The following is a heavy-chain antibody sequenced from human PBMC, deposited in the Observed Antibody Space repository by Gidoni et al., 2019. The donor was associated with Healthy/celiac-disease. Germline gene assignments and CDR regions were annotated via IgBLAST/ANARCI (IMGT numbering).Heavy chain of an antibody. CDR1: GGTFSSYA. CDR3: ARDNPEFSGRPFDY. D-gene: IGHD1-26*01. J-gene: IGHJ4*02. CDR2: IIPIFGTA. Sequence: QVQLVQSGAEVKKPGSSVKVSCKASGGTFSSYAISLVRQAPGQGLEWMGGIIPIFGTANYAQKFQGRVTITADESTSTAYMELSSLRSEDTAVYYCARDNPEFSGRPFDYWGQGTLVTVSS. V-gene: IGHV1-69*01.